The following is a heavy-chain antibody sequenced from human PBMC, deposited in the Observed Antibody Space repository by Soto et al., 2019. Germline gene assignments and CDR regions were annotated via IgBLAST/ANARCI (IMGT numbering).Heavy chain of an antibody. D-gene: IGHD3-3*01. CDR1: GCTVSSNY. Sequence: EVQLVESGGGLVQPGGSLRLSCAASGCTVSSNYMSWVRQAPGKGLEWVSAIYSGGSTYYADSVKGSCTISRDNSKKTVYLQMNCLRAEDTAVYYCAREKYDFGPPSYRGAFEIWGQGRMVTV. CDR3: AREKYDFGPPSYRGAFEI. J-gene: IGHJ3*02. CDR2: IYSGGST. V-gene: IGHV3-66*01.